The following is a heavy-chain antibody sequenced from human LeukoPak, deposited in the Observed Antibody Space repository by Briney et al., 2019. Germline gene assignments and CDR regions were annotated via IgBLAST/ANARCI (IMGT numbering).Heavy chain of an antibody. Sequence: GGSLRLSCAASGSTFSNYAMSWVRQAPGKGLEWVSSITGSGGSTYYADSVKGRFTISRDNSKNTLYLQMNSLRADDTAVYYCAKVSTYYYDSSGSNYFDYWGQGTLVTVSS. J-gene: IGHJ4*02. CDR3: AKVSTYYYDSSGSNYFDY. V-gene: IGHV3-23*01. D-gene: IGHD3-22*01. CDR1: GSTFSNYA. CDR2: ITGSGGST.